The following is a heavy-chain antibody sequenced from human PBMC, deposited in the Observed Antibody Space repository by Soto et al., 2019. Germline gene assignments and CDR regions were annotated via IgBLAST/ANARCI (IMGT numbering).Heavy chain of an antibody. Sequence: PSQTMSLTCTISGGSNSSCGYPWNWIRQHPGTPLALIGCIYDSVSASHNPVLKSRVTISLDTSKNQFSLKLSSVTAADTAVYYCASARYGSGSQYNEDYFDCWGQGTLVSVSS. D-gene: IGHD3-10*01. J-gene: IGHJ4*02. CDR3: ASARYGSGSQYNEDYFDC. CDR2: IYDSVSA. V-gene: IGHV4-31*03. CDR1: GGSNSSCGYP.